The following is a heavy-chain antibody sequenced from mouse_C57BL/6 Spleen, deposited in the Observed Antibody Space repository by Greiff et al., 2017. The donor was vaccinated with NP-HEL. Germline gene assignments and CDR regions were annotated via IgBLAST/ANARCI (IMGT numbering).Heavy chain of an antibody. CDR1: GYTFTGYW. CDR3: ARGGSNRFAY. Sequence: VKLQESGAELMKPGASVKLSCKATGYTFTGYWIEWVKQRPGHGLEWIGEILPGSGSTNYNEKFKGKATFTADTSSNTAYMQLSSLTTEDSAIYYCARGGSNRFAYWGQGTLVTVSA. D-gene: IGHD2-5*01. CDR2: ILPGSGST. J-gene: IGHJ3*01. V-gene: IGHV1-9*01.